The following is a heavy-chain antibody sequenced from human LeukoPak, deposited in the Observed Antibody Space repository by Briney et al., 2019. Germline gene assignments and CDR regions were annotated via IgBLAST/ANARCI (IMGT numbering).Heavy chain of an antibody. V-gene: IGHV3-74*03. J-gene: IGHJ5*02. CDR2: ISPYGSTT. CDR1: GFTFSRYW. CDR3: AREPRETYCGGDCYPGTGSP. D-gene: IGHD2-21*02. Sequence: GGSLRLSCAASGFTFSRYWMHWVRQAPGKGLMWVSRISPYGSTTLYADSVKGRFTISRDNAKNTLYLQMNSLRAEDTAVYYCAREPRETYCGGDCYPGTGSPWGQGTLVTVSS.